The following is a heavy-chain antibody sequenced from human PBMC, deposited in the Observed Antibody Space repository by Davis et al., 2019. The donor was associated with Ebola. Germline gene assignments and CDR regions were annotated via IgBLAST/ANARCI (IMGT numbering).Heavy chain of an antibody. CDR3: ARGSGYSSGWYDY. CDR2: INSDGSST. J-gene: IGHJ4*02. D-gene: IGHD6-19*01. CDR1: GFTFSSYW. Sequence: GESLKISCAASGFTFSSYWMHWVRQAPGKGLVWVSRINSDGSSTSYADSVKGRFTISRDNAKNTLYLQMNSLRAEDTAVYYCARGSGYSSGWYDYWGQGTLVTVSS. V-gene: IGHV3-74*01.